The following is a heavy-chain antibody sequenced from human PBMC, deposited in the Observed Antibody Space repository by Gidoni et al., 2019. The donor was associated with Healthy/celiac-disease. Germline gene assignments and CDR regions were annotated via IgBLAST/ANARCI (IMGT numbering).Heavy chain of an antibody. CDR3: APVKPHYIAAAGTDWFDP. D-gene: IGHD6-13*01. CDR1: GFSLSTSGVG. CDR2: IYWTDDK. Sequence: QITLNESGPTLVKPTQTLTLTCTFSGFSLSTSGVGVGWIRQPPGKALEWLALIYWTDDKRYSPSLKSRLTITKDTSKNQVVLTMTNMDPVDTATYYCAPVKPHYIAAAGTDWFDPWGQGTLVTVSS. V-gene: IGHV2-5*01. J-gene: IGHJ5*02.